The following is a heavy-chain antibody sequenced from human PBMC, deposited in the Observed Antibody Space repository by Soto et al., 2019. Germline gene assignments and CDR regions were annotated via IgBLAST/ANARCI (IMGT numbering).Heavy chain of an antibody. J-gene: IGHJ4*02. CDR1: GFTFSSYS. V-gene: IGHV3-21*01. CDR3: ARDRGQDYDILSGYFDY. CDR2: ISSSSSYI. Sequence: GGSLRLSCAASGFTFSSYSMNWVRQAPGKGLEWVSSISSSSSYIYYADSVKGRFTISRDNAKNSLYLQMNSLRAEDTAVYYCARDRGQDYDILSGYFDYWGQGTLVTVSS. D-gene: IGHD3-9*01.